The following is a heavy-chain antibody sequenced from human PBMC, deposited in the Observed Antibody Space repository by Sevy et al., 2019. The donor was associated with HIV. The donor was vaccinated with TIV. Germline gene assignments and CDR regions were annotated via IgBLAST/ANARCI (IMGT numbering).Heavy chain of an antibody. J-gene: IGHJ4*02. D-gene: IGHD6-13*01. V-gene: IGHV3-48*01. Sequence: GGSLRLSCAASGFTFSSYSMNWVRQAPGKGLEWVSYISSSSSTIYYADSVKGRFTISRDNAKNSLYLQMNSLRAEDTAVYYCARDGDKGAYSSSWYGSPDYWGQGTLVTVSS. CDR1: GFTFSSYS. CDR2: ISSSSSTI. CDR3: ARDGDKGAYSSSWYGSPDY.